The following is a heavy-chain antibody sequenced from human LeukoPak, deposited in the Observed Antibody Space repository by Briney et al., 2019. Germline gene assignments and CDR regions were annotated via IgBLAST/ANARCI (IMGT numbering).Heavy chain of an antibody. D-gene: IGHD1-26*01. CDR1: GFAVSSNY. CDR2: IYSGGTT. Sequence: GGSLRLSCAASGFAVSSNYMSWVRQAPGKGLEWVSVIYSGGTTYYADSVKGRFTFTRDNSKNTLYLQMNSLRAEDTAVYYCARNKRAGANIYYYYMGVWGKGTTVTVSS. V-gene: IGHV3-53*01. J-gene: IGHJ6*03. CDR3: ARNKRAGANIYYYYMGV.